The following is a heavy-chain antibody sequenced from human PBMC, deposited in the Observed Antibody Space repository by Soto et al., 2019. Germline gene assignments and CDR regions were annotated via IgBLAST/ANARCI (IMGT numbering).Heavy chain of an antibody. CDR2: IGPSSNDI. CDR3: XRXXXXXXDX. J-gene: IGHJ6*02. V-gene: IGHV3-48*01. CDR1: GFTFRSYS. Sequence: GGSLRLSCAASGFTFRSYSMNWARQAPGKGLEWLSYIGPSSNDINYADSVKGRFTISRDNAKNSLYLQMSSLRVEDTAVYNCXRXXXXXXDXXGXXXMVTVSS.